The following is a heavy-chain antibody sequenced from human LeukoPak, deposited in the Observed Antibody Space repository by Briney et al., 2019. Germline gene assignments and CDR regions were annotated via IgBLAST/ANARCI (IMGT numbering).Heavy chain of an antibody. J-gene: IGHJ6*03. Sequence: GSLRLSCAASEFTFSSYSMNWVRQAPGKGLEWVSSTSSSGSYIYYADSVKGRFTISRDNAKNSLYLEMNSLRAEDTAVYYCARVSHSSSWYWSKYYYYYMDVWGKGTTVTVSS. V-gene: IGHV3-21*01. CDR3: ARVSHSSSWYWSKYYYYYMDV. CDR2: TSSSGSYI. CDR1: EFTFSSYS. D-gene: IGHD6-13*01.